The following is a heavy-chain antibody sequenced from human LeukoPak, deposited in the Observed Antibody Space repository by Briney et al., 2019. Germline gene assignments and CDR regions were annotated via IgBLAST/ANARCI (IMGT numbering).Heavy chain of an antibody. D-gene: IGHD3-16*02. J-gene: IGHJ3*02. V-gene: IGHV3-74*03. CDR1: GFTFSNYW. CDR2: INSDGSTT. CDR3: TRDSSLPGI. Sequence: GGSLRLSCVASGFTFSNYWMHWVRQAPGKGLVWVSYINSDGSTTTYADSVKGRFTISRDNAKNTLYLQMNSLRAEDTAVYYCTRDSSLPGIWGLGTMVTVSS.